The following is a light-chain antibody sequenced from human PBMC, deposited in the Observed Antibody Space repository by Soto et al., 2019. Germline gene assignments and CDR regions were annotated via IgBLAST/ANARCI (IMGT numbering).Light chain of an antibody. CDR1: QSVSSY. V-gene: IGKV3-11*01. CDR3: QQYNNWPRT. CDR2: DAS. J-gene: IGKJ1*01. Sequence: EIVLTQSPAALSLYKGERATLSCRASQSVSSYLAWYQQKPGQAPRLLIYDASNRATGIPARFSGSGSGTDFTLTISSLEPEDFAVYYCQQYNNWPRTFGQGTKVDI.